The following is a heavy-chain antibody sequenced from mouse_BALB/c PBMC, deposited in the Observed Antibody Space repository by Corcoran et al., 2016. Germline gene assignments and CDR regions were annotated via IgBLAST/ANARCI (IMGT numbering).Heavy chain of an antibody. Sequence: EVQLQQSGAELVRPGALVKLSCKASGFNIKDYYMYWVKQRPEQGLEWIGWIDPENGNTIYDPKFQGKASITADTSSNTAYLQLSSLTSEDTAVYYCARGARAPFDYWGQGTTLTVSS. CDR3: ARGARAPFDY. CDR2: IDPENGNT. CDR1: GFNIKDYY. V-gene: IGHV14-1*02. D-gene: IGHD3-1*01. J-gene: IGHJ2*01.